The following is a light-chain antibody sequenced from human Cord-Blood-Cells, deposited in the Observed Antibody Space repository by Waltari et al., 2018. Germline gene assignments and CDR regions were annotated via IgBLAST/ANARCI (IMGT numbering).Light chain of an antibody. Sequence: QSALTQPRSVSGSPGPSVTISCTGTSSAVGGYNYVSWYQQHPGKAPKLMIYVVSNRPSGVPDRFPGSKSGNTSSLTISGLQAEDEADYYCCSYAGSYTFVVFGGGTKLTVL. CDR2: VVS. CDR3: CSYAGSYTFVV. V-gene: IGLV2-11*01. CDR1: SSAVGGYNY. J-gene: IGLJ2*01.